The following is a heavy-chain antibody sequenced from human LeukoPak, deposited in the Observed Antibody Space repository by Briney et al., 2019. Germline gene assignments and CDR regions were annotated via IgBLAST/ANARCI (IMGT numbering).Heavy chain of an antibody. CDR2: IYYSGST. J-gene: IGHJ4*02. CDR1: GDSISSSSYY. Sequence: SETLSLTCTISGDSISSSSYYWGWIRQPPGKGLEWIGSIYYSGSTYYNLSLKSRVTISVDTSKNRFSLKLSSVTAADTAVYYCARVMNREGTNYWGQGTLVTVPS. V-gene: IGHV4-39*07. D-gene: IGHD1/OR15-1a*01. CDR3: ARVMNREGTNY.